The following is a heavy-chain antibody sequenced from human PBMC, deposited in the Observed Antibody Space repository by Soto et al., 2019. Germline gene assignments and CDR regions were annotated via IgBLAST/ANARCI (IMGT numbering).Heavy chain of an antibody. Sequence: PSETLSLTCTVSGGSISNYYWTWIRQPPGKGLEWIGYIYYSGSTNYNPSLKSRVIISVDRSKNQFSLKLSSVTAADTAVYYCARGSGWLLPTTFDYWGQGTLVTVSS. D-gene: IGHD3-22*01. CDR1: GGSISNYY. CDR2: IYYSGST. CDR3: ARGSGWLLPTTFDY. J-gene: IGHJ4*02. V-gene: IGHV4-59*12.